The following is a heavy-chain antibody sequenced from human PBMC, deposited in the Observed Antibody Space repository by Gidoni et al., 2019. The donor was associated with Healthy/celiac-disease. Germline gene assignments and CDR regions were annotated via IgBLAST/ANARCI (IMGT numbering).Heavy chain of an antibody. D-gene: IGHD3-3*01. CDR2: IIPIFGTA. J-gene: IGHJ6*02. CDR1: GGTFSSYA. Sequence: QVQLVQSGAEVKKPGPSVKVSCKASGGTFSSYAISWVRQAPGQGLEWMGGIIPIFGTANYAQKFQGRVTITADESTSTAYMELSSLGSEDTAVYYCATQKYITLLFGDYYYGMDVWGQGTTVTVSS. V-gene: IGHV1-69*01. CDR3: ATQKYITLLFGDYYYGMDV.